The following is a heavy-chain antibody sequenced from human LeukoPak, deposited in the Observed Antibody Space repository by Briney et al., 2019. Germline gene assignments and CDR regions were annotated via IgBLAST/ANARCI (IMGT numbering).Heavy chain of an antibody. CDR1: GGSISSYY. V-gene: IGHV4-59*01. CDR3: ARRWTGDAFDI. CDR2: IYYSGST. D-gene: IGHD3/OR15-3a*01. Sequence: NSSETLSLTCTVSGGSISSYYWSWIRQPPGKGLEWIGYIYYSGSTNYNPSLKSRVTISVDTSKNQFSLKLGSVTAADTAVYYCARRWTGDAFDIWGQGTMVTVSS. J-gene: IGHJ3*02.